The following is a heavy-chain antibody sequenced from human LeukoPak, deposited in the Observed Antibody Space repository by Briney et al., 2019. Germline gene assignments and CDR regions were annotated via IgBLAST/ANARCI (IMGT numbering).Heavy chain of an antibody. D-gene: IGHD3-22*01. Sequence: ASVKVSCKASGYTFTSYYMHWVRQAPGQGLEWMGIINPSGGSTSYAQKFQGRVTMTRDTSTSTVYMELSSLRSEDTAVYYCASPSDYYDSSHYDAFDIWGQGTMVTVSA. CDR2: INPSGGST. CDR3: ASPSDYYDSSHYDAFDI. J-gene: IGHJ3*02. V-gene: IGHV1-46*01. CDR1: GYTFTSYY.